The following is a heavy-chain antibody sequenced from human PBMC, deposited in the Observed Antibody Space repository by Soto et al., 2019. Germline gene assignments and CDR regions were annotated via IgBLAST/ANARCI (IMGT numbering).Heavy chain of an antibody. J-gene: IGHJ6*02. CDR3: ARDRCSSTSCYGYYYYGMDV. V-gene: IGHV1-69*08. D-gene: IGHD2-2*01. CDR2: IIPILGIA. CDR1: GGTFSSYT. Sequence: QVQLVQSGAEVKKPGSSVKVSCKASGGTFSSYTISWVRQAPGQGLEWMGRIIPILGIANYAQKFQGRVTITADKSTSTAYMELSSRRSEDTAVYYCARDRCSSTSCYGYYYYGMDVWGQGTTVTVSS.